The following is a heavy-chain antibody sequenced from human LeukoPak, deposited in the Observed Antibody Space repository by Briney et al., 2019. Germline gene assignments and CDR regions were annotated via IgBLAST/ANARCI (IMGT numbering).Heavy chain of an antibody. Sequence: PSETLSLTCTVSGYSISSGYYWGWIRQPPGKGLEWIGSIYHSGSTYFNPSLKSRVTISVDTSKNQFSLKLCSVTAADTAVYSCARERSGYSLFDYWGQGTLVTVSS. CDR2: IYHSGST. CDR3: ARERSGYSLFDY. D-gene: IGHD3-22*01. V-gene: IGHV4-38-2*02. J-gene: IGHJ4*02. CDR1: GYSISSGYY.